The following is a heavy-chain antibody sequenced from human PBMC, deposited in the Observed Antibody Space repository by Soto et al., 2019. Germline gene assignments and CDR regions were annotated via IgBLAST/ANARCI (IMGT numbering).Heavy chain of an antibody. V-gene: IGHV3-21*01. CDR3: ARPEPTYYDNSGTPFDY. J-gene: IGHJ4*02. CDR1: GFSFSTYA. D-gene: IGHD3-22*01. Sequence: PGGSLRLSCAASGFSFSTYAMSWVRQAPGKGLEWVSSISSRSSYIHYADSVRGRFTISRDNAKNSLYLQMNSLRAEDTAVYYCARPEPTYYDNSGTPFDYWGRGTLVTVSS. CDR2: ISSRSSYI.